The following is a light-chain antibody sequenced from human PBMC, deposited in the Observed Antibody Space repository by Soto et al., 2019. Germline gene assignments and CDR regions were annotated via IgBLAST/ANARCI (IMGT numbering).Light chain of an antibody. CDR2: GAS. V-gene: IGKV3-15*01. Sequence: EIVMTQSPATLSVSPGERATVSCRASQSVSSTLAWYQQMPGQAPRLLIYGASTRATGIPARFSGSGSGTEFTLTIGSLQSEDCAVYYCQQYNNWTRTFGQGTKLEIK. CDR3: QQYNNWTRT. J-gene: IGKJ2*01. CDR1: QSVSST.